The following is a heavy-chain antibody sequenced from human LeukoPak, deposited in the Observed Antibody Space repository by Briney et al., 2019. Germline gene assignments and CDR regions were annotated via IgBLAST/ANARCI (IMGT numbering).Heavy chain of an antibody. D-gene: IGHD5-24*01. V-gene: IGHV1-24*01. Sequence: ASVKVSCKVSGYTLTELSMHWVRQAPGKGLEWMGGFGPEDGETIYAQKFQGRVTMTEDTSTDTAYMELSSLRSEDTAVYYCATGGWLQGSTYWYFDLWGRGTLVTVSS. J-gene: IGHJ2*01. CDR1: GYTLTELS. CDR2: FGPEDGET. CDR3: ATGGWLQGSTYWYFDL.